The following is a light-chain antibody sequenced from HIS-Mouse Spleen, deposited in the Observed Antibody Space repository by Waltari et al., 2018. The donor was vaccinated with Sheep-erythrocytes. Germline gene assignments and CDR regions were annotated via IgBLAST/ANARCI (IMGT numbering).Light chain of an antibody. J-gene: IGLJ3*02. Sequence: QSVLTQPPSASGTPGQRVTISCSGSNSNMGRNYVYWYQQPPGTAPKPLIYRNNQRPSGVPDRFSGSKSGTSASLAISGLRSEDEADYYCAAWDDSLSGNWVFGGGTKLTVL. CDR3: AAWDDSLSGNWV. CDR2: RNN. CDR1: NSNMGRNY. V-gene: IGLV1-47*01.